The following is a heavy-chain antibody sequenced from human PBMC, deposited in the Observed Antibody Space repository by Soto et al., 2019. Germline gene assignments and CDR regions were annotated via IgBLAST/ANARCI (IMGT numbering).Heavy chain of an antibody. V-gene: IGHV4-34*01. Sequence: SETLSLTCTVSGGSISSYYLSWIRQPPGKGLEWIGEINHSGSTNYNPSLKSRVTISVDTPKNQFSLKPSSVTAADTAVYYCASLTGYYAPYAFDIWGQGTMVTVSS. CDR1: GGSISSYY. J-gene: IGHJ3*02. D-gene: IGHD3-9*01. CDR2: INHSGST. CDR3: ASLTGYYAPYAFDI.